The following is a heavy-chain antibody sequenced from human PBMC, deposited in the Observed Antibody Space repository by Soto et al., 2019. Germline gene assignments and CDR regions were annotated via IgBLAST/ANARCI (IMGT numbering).Heavy chain of an antibody. Sequence: QVQLQESGPGLVKPSQTLSLTCTVSGGSISSGGYYWSWIRQHPGKGLEWIGYIYYSGSTYYNPSLKSRVTISVDPSKNQFSLKLSSVTAADTAVYYCARSIAAAVDNYGNWFDPWGQGTLVTVSS. CDR1: GGSISSGGYY. CDR2: IYYSGST. J-gene: IGHJ5*02. V-gene: IGHV4-31*03. CDR3: ARSIAAAVDNYGNWFDP. D-gene: IGHD6-13*01.